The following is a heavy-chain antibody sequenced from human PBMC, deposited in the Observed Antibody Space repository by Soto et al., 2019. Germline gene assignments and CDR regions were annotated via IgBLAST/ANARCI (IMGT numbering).Heavy chain of an antibody. CDR1: GGSISSTSYY. D-gene: IGHD6-13*01. Sequence: PSETLSLTCTASGGSISSTSYYWGWIRQPPGKVLECIGNIYYSGSTYYNPSLKSRLTISVDTSKNQFSLKLTSVTAADTAMYYCARLGKLYGSTYYFGMDVWGQGTTVTVSS. CDR3: ARLGKLYGSTYYFGMDV. CDR2: IYYSGST. J-gene: IGHJ6*02. V-gene: IGHV4-39*01.